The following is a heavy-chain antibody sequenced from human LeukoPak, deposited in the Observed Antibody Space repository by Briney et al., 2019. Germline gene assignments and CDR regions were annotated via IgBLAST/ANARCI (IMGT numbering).Heavy chain of an antibody. CDR1: GYSFTGYW. CDR2: IYPGDSDT. Sequence: GESLKISCKGSGYSFTGYWIGWVRQMPGKGLEWMGIIYPGDSDTRYSPSFQGQVTISADKSISTAYLQWSSLKASDTAMYYCARPVEMATIDDAFDIWGQGTMVTVSS. CDR3: ARPVEMATIDDAFDI. V-gene: IGHV5-51*01. J-gene: IGHJ3*02. D-gene: IGHD5-24*01.